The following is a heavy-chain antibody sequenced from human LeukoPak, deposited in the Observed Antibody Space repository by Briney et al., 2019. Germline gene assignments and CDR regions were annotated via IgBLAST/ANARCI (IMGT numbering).Heavy chain of an antibody. V-gene: IGHV3-23*01. J-gene: IGHJ5*02. CDR2: LTGYGGA. CDR1: GLSFTNYA. D-gene: IGHD6-13*01. Sequence: GGSLRLSCEASGLSFTNYAMMWVRQAPGKGLQWISTLTGYGGAYYADSGEGRFIISRDISKNTMFLQMYSLRAEDTAVYYCAKGAAPGKVDWFDPWGQGTLVPVSS. CDR3: AKGAAPGKVDWFDP.